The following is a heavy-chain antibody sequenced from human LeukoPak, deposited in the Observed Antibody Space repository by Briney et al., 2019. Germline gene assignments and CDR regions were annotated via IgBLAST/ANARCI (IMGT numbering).Heavy chain of an antibody. V-gene: IGHV3-23*01. CDR2: ISGSGGST. CDR3: ARVPPYYYDSSGYLN. Sequence: GGSLRPSCAASGFTFSSYAMSWVRQAPGKGLEWVSAISGSGGSTYYADSVTGRFTISRDNSKNTLYLQMNSLRAEDTAVYYCARVPPYYYDSSGYLNWGQGTLVTVSS. CDR1: GFTFSSYA. D-gene: IGHD3-22*01. J-gene: IGHJ4*02.